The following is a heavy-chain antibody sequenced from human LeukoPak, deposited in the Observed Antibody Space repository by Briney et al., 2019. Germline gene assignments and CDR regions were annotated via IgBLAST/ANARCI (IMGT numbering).Heavy chain of an antibody. V-gene: IGHV3-30*02. CDR1: GFTSSSYG. CDR2: IRYDGSNK. Sequence: GGSLRPSCAASGFTSSSYGMHWVRQAPGKGLEWVAFIRYDGSNKYYADSVKGRFTISRDNSKNTLYMQMNSLRAEDTAVYYCAKDPSFRPGYFDYWGQGTLVTVSS. J-gene: IGHJ4*02. CDR3: AKDPSFRPGYFDY.